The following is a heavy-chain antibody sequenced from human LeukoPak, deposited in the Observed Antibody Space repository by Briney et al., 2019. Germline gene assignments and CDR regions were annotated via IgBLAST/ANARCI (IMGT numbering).Heavy chain of an antibody. Sequence: GGSPRLSCAASGFTFSNYGMNWVRQAPGKGLEWVSGISGSGGSTYYADSVKGRFTISRDNSKNTLYLQMNSLRAEDTAEYYCAKKRPMMVVVTGGYYFDYWGQGTLVTVSS. CDR1: GFTFSNYG. CDR3: AKKRPMMVVVTGGYYFDY. J-gene: IGHJ4*02. CDR2: ISGSGGST. V-gene: IGHV3-23*01. D-gene: IGHD3-22*01.